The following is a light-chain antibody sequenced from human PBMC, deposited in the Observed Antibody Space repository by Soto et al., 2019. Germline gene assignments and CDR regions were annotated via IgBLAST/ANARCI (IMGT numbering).Light chain of an antibody. J-gene: IGKJ5*01. Sequence: VLTQSPATLSLSPWERATLSCRASQSIHTSLAWYQQKSGKPPRLVICDSTLRANGVPDRFGGSGSGTEFTLTISSLQSEDFAVYYCQHCGSSPITFGQGTRLEI. V-gene: IGKV3-11*01. CDR3: QHCGSSPIT. CDR2: DST. CDR1: QSIHTS.